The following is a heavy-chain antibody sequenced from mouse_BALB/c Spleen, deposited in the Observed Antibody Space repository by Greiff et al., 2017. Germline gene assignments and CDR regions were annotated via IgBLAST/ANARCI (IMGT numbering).Heavy chain of an antibody. CDR2: ISYDGSN. CDR3: ARDRGGNYYFDY. Sequence: EVKLQESGPGLVKPSQSLSLTCSVTGYSITSGYYWNWIRQFPGNKLEWMGYISYDGSNNYNPSLKNRISITRDTSKNQFFLKLNSVTTEDTATYYCARDRGGNYYFDYWGQGTTLTVSS. D-gene: IGHD2-1*01. CDR1: GYSITSGYY. V-gene: IGHV3-6*02. J-gene: IGHJ2*01.